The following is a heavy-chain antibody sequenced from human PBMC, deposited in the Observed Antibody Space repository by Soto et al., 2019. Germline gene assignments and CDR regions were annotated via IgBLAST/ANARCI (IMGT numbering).Heavy chain of an antibody. CDR1: GGTFSSYT. J-gene: IGHJ4*02. CDR3: AARYYYDSSGYPTRDSDY. V-gene: IGHV1-69*13. CDR2: IIPIFGTA. D-gene: IGHD3-22*01. Sequence: SVKVSCKASGGTFSSYTFSWVRQAPGQGLEWMGGIIPIFGTANYAQKFQGRVTITADESTSTAYMELSGLRSDDTAVYYCAARYYYDSSGYPTRDSDYWGQGTLVTVSS.